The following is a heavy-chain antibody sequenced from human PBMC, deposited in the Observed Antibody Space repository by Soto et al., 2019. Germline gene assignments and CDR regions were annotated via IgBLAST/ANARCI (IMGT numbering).Heavy chain of an antibody. CDR3: TTAEISSSPEWGFDY. CDR2: IKSKTDGGTT. CDR1: LFTFSNAW. D-gene: IGHD6-6*01. V-gene: IGHV3-15*07. Sequence: VEPLRLSWASSLFTFSNAWINWVRRTPFKWLEWVGRIKSKTDGGTTDYAAPVKGRFTISRDDSKNTLYLQMNSLKTEDTAVYYCTTAEISSSPEWGFDYWGQGTLVTVSS. J-gene: IGHJ4*02.